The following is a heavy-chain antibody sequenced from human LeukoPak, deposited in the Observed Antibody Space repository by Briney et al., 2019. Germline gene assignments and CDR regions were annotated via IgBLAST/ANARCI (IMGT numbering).Heavy chain of an antibody. CDR3: ARRLSTATPFDY. CDR2: IFYSGST. CDR1: GGSISTSNYY. Sequence: SETLSLTCTVSGGSISTSNYYWGWIRQPPGKGLEWIGNIFYSGSTYYGPSLKSRLTISLNTSKNQFSLKLSSVTAAATAVYYCARRLSTATPFDYWGQGTLVTVSS. J-gene: IGHJ4*02. D-gene: IGHD4-17*01. V-gene: IGHV4-39*07.